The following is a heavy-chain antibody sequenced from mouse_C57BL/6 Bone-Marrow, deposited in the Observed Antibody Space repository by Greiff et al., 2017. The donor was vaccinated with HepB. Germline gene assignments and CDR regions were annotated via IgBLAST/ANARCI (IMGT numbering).Heavy chain of an antibody. D-gene: IGHD1-1*01. CDR2: IDPSDSYT. J-gene: IGHJ1*03. V-gene: IGHV1-69*01. Sequence: VKLQQPGAELVMPGASVKLSCKASGYTFTSYWMHWVKQRPGQGLEWIGEIDPSDSYTNYNQKFKGKSTLTVDKSSSTAYMQLSSLTSEDSAVYYCAKDSYYGSRDWYFDVWGTGTTVTVSS. CDR3: AKDSYYGSRDWYFDV. CDR1: GYTFTSYW.